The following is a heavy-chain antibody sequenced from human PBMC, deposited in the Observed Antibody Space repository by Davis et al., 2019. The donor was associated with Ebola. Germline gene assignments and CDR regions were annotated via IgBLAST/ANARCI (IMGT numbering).Heavy chain of an antibody. J-gene: IGHJ4*02. V-gene: IGHV3-15*01. CDR2: IKSKTDGGTT. Sequence: GESLKISCAASGFTFSDYYMSWIRQAPGKGLEWVGRIKSKTDGGTTDYAAPVKGRFTISRDDSKNMLYLQMNSLKTEDTAVYYCTTDYPLTIFGVVVDYWGQGTLVTVSS. D-gene: IGHD3-3*01. CDR1: GFTFSDYY. CDR3: TTDYPLTIFGVVVDY.